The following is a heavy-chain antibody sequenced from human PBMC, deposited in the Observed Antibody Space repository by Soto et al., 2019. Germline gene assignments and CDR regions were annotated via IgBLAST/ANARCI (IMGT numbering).Heavy chain of an antibody. V-gene: IGHV4-39*01. J-gene: IGHJ4*02. CDR1: GASISGSYYY. Sequence: SEILSLTCAVSGASISGSYYYWAWLRQSPGKGPEWIGSVFYTGFTSYNPSPESRVSVSVDTSKSQFSLKLSAVTAADTAVYYCATSQKGYNWNYFDHWGQGALVTVSS. CDR3: ATSQKGYNWNYFDH. CDR2: VFYTGFT. D-gene: IGHD1-20*01.